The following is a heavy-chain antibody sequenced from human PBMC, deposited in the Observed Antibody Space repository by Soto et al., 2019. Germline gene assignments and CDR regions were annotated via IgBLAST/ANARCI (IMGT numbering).Heavy chain of an antibody. CDR2: ISYDGSNK. Sequence: QMQLVESGGGVVQPGRSLRLSCAASGFTFSSYGMHWVRQAPGKGLEWVAVISYDGSNKYYADSVKGRFSISRDNSKNTPYIPSNSLRADNTSAYYCAKDRLRRVRGALTYYYGMDVWGQGTTVTVSS. CDR3: AKDRLRRVRGALTYYYGMDV. J-gene: IGHJ6*02. V-gene: IGHV3-30*18. D-gene: IGHD3-10*01. CDR1: GFTFSSYG.